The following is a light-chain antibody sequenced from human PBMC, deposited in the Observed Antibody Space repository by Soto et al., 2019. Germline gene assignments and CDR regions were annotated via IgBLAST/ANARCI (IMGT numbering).Light chain of an antibody. CDR2: DAS. J-gene: IGKJ1*01. Sequence: EIVLTQSPATLSLSPGERATLSCRASQSISNYLAWYQHKPGQAPRLLIYDASSRATGIPARFSGSGSGTDFSLTISSLEPKYFSVSLCQLRSNWPPTWTFGQGTKVEVK. CDR3: QLRSNWPPTWT. CDR1: QSISNY. V-gene: IGKV3-11*01.